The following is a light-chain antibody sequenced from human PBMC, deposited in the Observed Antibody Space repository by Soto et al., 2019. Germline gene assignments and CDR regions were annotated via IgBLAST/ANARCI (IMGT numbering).Light chain of an antibody. CDR1: SSDVGTYNL. J-gene: IGLJ3*02. CDR2: DDS. CDR3: CSNAGSASWV. Sequence: QSALPQPASVSGSPGQSITISCTGTSSDVGTYNLVSWYQHHPGKAPKLISYDDSNWPSGVSNRCSGSKSGNTASLTISGLQAEDEADYYCCSNAGSASWVFGGGTKLTVL. V-gene: IGLV2-23*01.